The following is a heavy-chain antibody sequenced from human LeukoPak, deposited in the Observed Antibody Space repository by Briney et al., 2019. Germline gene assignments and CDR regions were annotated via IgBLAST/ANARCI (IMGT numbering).Heavy chain of an antibody. CDR1: GFTFDDYA. Sequence: GGSLRLSCAASGFTFDDYAMHWVRQAPGKGLEWVSLISWDGGSTYYADSVKGRFTISRDNSKNSLYLQMNSLRAEDTALYYCAKEQGDSSSWPDAFDIWGQGTMVTVSS. D-gene: IGHD6-13*01. V-gene: IGHV3-43D*03. CDR2: ISWDGGST. J-gene: IGHJ3*02. CDR3: AKEQGDSSSWPDAFDI.